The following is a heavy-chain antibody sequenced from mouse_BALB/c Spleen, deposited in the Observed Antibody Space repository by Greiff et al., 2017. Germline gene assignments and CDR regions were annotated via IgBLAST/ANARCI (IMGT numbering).Heavy chain of an antibody. Sequence: EVKLMESGGGLVKPGGSLKLSCAASGFTFSSYAMSWVRQTPEKRLEWVAEISSGGSYTYYPDTVTGRFTISRDNAKNTLYLEMSSLRSEDTAMYYCAREEYGNYFAYWGQGTLVTVSA. D-gene: IGHD2-10*02. V-gene: IGHV5-9-4*01. CDR2: ISSGGSYT. CDR3: AREEYGNYFAY. CDR1: GFTFSSYA. J-gene: IGHJ3*01.